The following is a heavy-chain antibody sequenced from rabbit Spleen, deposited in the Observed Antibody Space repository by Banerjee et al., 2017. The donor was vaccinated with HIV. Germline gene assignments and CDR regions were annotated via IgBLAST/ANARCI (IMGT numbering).Heavy chain of an antibody. CDR3: ARDAAGREDFNL. J-gene: IGHJ4*01. D-gene: IGHD4-2*01. Sequence: QERLVESGGGLVKPEGSLKLSCTASGFSFSNKAVMCWVRQAPGKGLEWIACINVVTGKAVYASWAKGRFTFSKTSSTTVTLQMTSLTAADTATYFCARDAAGREDFNLWGPGTLVT. V-gene: IGHV1S45*01. CDR1: GFSFSNKAV. CDR2: INVVTGKA.